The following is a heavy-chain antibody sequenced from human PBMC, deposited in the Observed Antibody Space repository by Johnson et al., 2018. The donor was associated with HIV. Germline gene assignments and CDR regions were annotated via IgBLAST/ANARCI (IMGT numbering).Heavy chain of an antibody. D-gene: IGHD6-19*01. Sequence: VQLVESGGGLVQPGGSLRLSCAASGFTFSSYWMHWVRQAPGQGLVWVSRINSDGSSTSYADSVKGRFTISRDNAKNTLYLQMNSLRAEDTAVYYCARDKAVGYSSGWHAFDIWGQGTMVTVSS. CDR2: INSDGSST. CDR1: GFTFSSYW. CDR3: ARDKAVGYSSGWHAFDI. V-gene: IGHV3-74*01. J-gene: IGHJ3*02.